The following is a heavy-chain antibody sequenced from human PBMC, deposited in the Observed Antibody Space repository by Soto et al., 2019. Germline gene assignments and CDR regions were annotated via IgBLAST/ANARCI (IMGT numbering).Heavy chain of an antibody. D-gene: IGHD3-10*01. Sequence: QVQLVQSGAEVTKPGSSVTVSCTASGDTFSRSTLSWVRQAPGQRLEWMGRIIPMLGMSNSALKFQDRLTISADTSTNKVYMHLKSLRSDDTAVYYCATSYGSGSAHFDSWGQGTLVTVSS. CDR1: GDTFSRST. CDR2: IIPMLGMS. CDR3: ATSYGSGSAHFDS. J-gene: IGHJ4*02. V-gene: IGHV1-69*02.